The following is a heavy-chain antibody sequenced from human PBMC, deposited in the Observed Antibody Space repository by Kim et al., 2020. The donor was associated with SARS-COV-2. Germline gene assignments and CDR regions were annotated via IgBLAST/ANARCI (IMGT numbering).Heavy chain of an antibody. D-gene: IGHD7-27*01. Sequence: GGSLRLSCAASGFTFSSYAMHWVRQAPGKGLEWVAVISYDGSNKYYADSVKGRFTISRDNSKNTLYLQMNSLRAEDTAVYYCARDELGIGAFDIWGQGTMVTVSS. V-gene: IGHV3-30-3*01. CDR3: ARDELGIGAFDI. J-gene: IGHJ3*02. CDR1: GFTFSSYA. CDR2: ISYDGSNK.